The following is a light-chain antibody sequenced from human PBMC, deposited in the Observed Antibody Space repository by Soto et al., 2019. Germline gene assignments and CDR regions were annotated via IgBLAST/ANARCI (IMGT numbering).Light chain of an antibody. CDR1: SPNIGNHA. CDR3: AAWDDSLNGWV. Sequence: QSVLTQPPSVSEAPRQRVTISCSGSSPNIGNHAVNWFQQLPGKSPKLLIYYDDLLPSGVSDRFSASKSGSSASLAISGLQSEDEADYYCAAWDDSLNGWVFGGGTKLTVL. V-gene: IGLV1-36*01. J-gene: IGLJ3*02. CDR2: YDD.